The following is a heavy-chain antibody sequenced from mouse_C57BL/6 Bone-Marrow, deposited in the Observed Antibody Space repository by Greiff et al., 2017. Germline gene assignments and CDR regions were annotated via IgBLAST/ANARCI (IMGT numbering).Heavy chain of an antibody. CDR1: SYTFTSYW. D-gene: IGHD2-3*01. CDR2: IHPSDSDT. V-gene: IGHV1-74*01. Sequence: VQLQQPGAELVKPGASVKVSCKASSYTFTSYWMHWVKQRPGQGLEWIGRIHPSDSDTNYNQKFKGKATLTVDKSSSTAYMQLSSLTSEDSAVYYCAMGWLLRKFAYWGQGTLVTVSA. J-gene: IGHJ3*01. CDR3: AMGWLLRKFAY.